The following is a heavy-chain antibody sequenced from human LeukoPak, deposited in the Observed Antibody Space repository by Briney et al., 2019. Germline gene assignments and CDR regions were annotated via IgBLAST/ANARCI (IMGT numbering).Heavy chain of an antibody. CDR1: GFTFSSYA. Sequence: PGRSLRLSCAASGFTFSSYAMHWVRQAPGKGLEWVAVISYDGSNKYYADSVKGRFTISRDNSKNTLYLQMNSLRAEDTAVYYCARAPYYYGSGSYYHRRNHSMDVWGQGTTVTVAS. J-gene: IGHJ6*02. D-gene: IGHD3-10*01. CDR3: ARAPYYYGSGSYYHRRNHSMDV. CDR2: ISYDGSNK. V-gene: IGHV3-30-3*01.